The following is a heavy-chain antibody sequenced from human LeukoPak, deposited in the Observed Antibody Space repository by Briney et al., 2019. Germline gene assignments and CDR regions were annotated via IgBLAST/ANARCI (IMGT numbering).Heavy chain of an antibody. J-gene: IGHJ5*02. CDR3: ARQLTHSSGWYMNRNWFDP. D-gene: IGHD6-19*01. V-gene: IGHV4-34*01. CDR2: INHSGST. Sequence: SETLSLTCTVSGGSISSYYWSWIRQPPGKGLEWIGEINHSGSTNYNPSLKSRVTISVDTSKNQFSLKLSSVTAADTAVYYCARQLTHSSGWYMNRNWFDPWGQGTLVTVSS. CDR1: GGSISSYY.